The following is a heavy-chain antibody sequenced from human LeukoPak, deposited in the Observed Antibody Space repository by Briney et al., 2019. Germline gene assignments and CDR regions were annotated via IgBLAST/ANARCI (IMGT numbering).Heavy chain of an antibody. V-gene: IGHV3-30-3*01. D-gene: IGHD4-17*01. CDR3: ARGAYGDYVKTLLDY. CDR2: ISYDGSNK. CDR1: GFTLSTYA. J-gene: IGHJ4*02. Sequence: SGRSLRLSCAASGFTLSTYAMHWVRQAPGKGLEWVAVISYDGSNKYYADSVKGRFTISRDNSKNTLYLQMNSLRAEDTAVYYCARGAYGDYVKTLLDYWGQGTLVTVSS.